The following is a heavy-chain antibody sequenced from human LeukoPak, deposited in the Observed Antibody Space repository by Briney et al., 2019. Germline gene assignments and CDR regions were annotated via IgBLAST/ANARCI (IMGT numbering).Heavy chain of an antibody. CDR2: IWYDGSNK. J-gene: IGHJ6*02. CDR1: GFTFSSYG. CDR3: ARLPSRAHLYHGMDV. V-gene: IGHV3-33*01. Sequence: GRSLRLSCAASGFTFSSYGMHWVRQAPGKGLEWVAVIWYDGSNKYYADSVKGRFTISRDNPKNTMYLQMNSLRAEDTAVYYCARLPSRAHLYHGMDVWGQGTTVTVSS.